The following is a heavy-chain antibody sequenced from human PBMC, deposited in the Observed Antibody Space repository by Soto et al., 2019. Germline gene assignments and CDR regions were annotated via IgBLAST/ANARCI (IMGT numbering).Heavy chain of an antibody. CDR1: GSTFTSYG. D-gene: IGHD2-15*01. Sequence: QVQLVQSGAEVKKPGASVKVSCKASGSTFTSYGISWVRQAPGQGLEWMGWISAYNGNTNYAQKLQGRVTMTTDTSTSTAYMELRSLRSDDTAVYYCARAPGIYCSGGSCYQLPPYYMDVWGKGTTVTVSS. CDR3: ARAPGIYCSGGSCYQLPPYYMDV. V-gene: IGHV1-18*01. CDR2: ISAYNGNT. J-gene: IGHJ6*03.